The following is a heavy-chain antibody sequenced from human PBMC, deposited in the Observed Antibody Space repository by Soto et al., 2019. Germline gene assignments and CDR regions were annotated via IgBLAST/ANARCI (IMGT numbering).Heavy chain of an antibody. J-gene: IGHJ6*02. Sequence: QVQLQESGPGLVKPSQTLSLTCTVSGCSISNADYYWSWVRQPPGKVLEWIGYIYYSGSSFFNPSRTSRVTMSKDTSKNQFSLRLTSVTAADTAVYYCARAIVVTVGGMDVWGRGTTVTVSS. V-gene: IGHV4-30-4*01. D-gene: IGHD5-12*01. CDR1: GCSISNADYY. CDR2: IYYSGSS. CDR3: ARAIVVTVGGMDV.